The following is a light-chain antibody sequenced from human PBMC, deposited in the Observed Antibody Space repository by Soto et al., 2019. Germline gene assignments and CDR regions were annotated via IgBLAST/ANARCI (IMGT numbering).Light chain of an antibody. CDR2: TAS. V-gene: IGKV3-20*01. Sequence: EIVLTQSPGTLSLSPGERATLSCRASQSVSSNYLAWHQQKPGQAPRLLIYTASSRATGIPDRFSGSGSGTDFTLTIRRLEPEDFAVYYCQQYGSSPLTFGGGTKVDIK. J-gene: IGKJ4*01. CDR1: QSVSSNY. CDR3: QQYGSSPLT.